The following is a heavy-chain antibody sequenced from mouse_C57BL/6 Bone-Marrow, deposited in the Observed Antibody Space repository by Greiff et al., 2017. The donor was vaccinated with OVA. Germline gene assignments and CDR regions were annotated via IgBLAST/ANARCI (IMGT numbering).Heavy chain of an antibody. D-gene: IGHD1-1*01. CDR3: ARKHYYGSSFPYWYFDV. V-gene: IGHV1-9*01. Sequence: VQLQQSGAELMKPGASVKLSCKATGYTFTGYWIEWVKQRPGHGLEWIGEILPGSGSTNYNEKFKGKATFTADTSSNTAYMQLSSLTSEDSAIYYCARKHYYGSSFPYWYFDVWGTGTTVTVSS. J-gene: IGHJ1*03. CDR1: GYTFTGYW. CDR2: ILPGSGST.